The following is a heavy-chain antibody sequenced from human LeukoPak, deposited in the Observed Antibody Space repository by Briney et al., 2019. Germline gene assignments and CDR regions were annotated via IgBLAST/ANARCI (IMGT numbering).Heavy chain of an antibody. V-gene: IGHV4-34*01. D-gene: IGHD6-6*01. Sequence: SETLSLTCAVYGGSFSGYYWSWIRQPPGKGLEWIGEINHSGSTNYNPSLKSRVTISVDTSKNQFSLKLSSVTAADTAVYYCARHRIAARHFDYWGQGTLVTVSS. CDR2: INHSGST. CDR1: GGSFSGYY. J-gene: IGHJ4*02. CDR3: ARHRIAARHFDY.